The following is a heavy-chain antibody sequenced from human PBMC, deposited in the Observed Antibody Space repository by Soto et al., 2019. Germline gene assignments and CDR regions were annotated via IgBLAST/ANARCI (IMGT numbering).Heavy chain of an antibody. CDR2: INNSGST. D-gene: IGHD1-7*01. Sequence: SETLSLTCSVSGGSVRSDNYYWSWIRQPPGKGPEWIGDINNSGSTNSNPSLKSRVTISVDTSKNHFSLRLTSVTAADTAVYYCARVLDTMTGTKQFDYWGQGTLVTVSS. J-gene: IGHJ4*02. V-gene: IGHV4-61*03. CDR3: ARVLDTMTGTKQFDY. CDR1: GGSVRSDNYY.